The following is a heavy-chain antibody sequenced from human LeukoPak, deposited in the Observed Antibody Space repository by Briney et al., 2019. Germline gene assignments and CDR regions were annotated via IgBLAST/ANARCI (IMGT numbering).Heavy chain of an antibody. J-gene: IGHJ4*02. Sequence: PGGSLRLSCAASGFTFSDYYMSWIRQAPGKGLEWVANIKQDGSEKYYVDSVKGRFTISRDNAKNSLYLQMNSLRAEDTAVYYCAREKPSTFHFDYWGQGTLVTVSS. D-gene: IGHD3-16*01. CDR3: AREKPSTFHFDY. CDR1: GFTFSDYY. V-gene: IGHV3-7*01. CDR2: IKQDGSEK.